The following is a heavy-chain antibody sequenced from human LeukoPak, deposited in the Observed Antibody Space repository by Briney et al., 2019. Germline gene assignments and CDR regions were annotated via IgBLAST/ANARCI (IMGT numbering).Heavy chain of an antibody. J-gene: IGHJ4*02. CDR1: GASIGSYY. Sequence: SETLSLTCTVSGASIGSYYWNWIRQPPGQGLEWIGYIYYSGSTNYNPSLKSRVTISVDTFKNQFSLKLSSVTAADTAVYYCARLYYDSSNYYFLDSWGQGTLVTVSS. CDR3: ARLYYDSSNYYFLDS. D-gene: IGHD3-22*01. CDR2: IYYSGST. V-gene: IGHV4-59*08.